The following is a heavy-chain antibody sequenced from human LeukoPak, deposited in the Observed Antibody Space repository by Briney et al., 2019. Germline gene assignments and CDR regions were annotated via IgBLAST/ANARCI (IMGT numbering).Heavy chain of an antibody. Sequence: GGSLRLSCAASGFTFSSYWMHCVRQAPGKGLVWVSRINNDGRSTSYGDSVTGRFTMSRDNAKNTLYLQMNSLRAEDTAVYYCVRDVWGDRDGFFEYWGQGTLVTVSS. D-gene: IGHD2-21*01. CDR2: INNDGRST. CDR1: GFTFSSYW. J-gene: IGHJ4*02. CDR3: VRDVWGDRDGFFEY. V-gene: IGHV3-74*01.